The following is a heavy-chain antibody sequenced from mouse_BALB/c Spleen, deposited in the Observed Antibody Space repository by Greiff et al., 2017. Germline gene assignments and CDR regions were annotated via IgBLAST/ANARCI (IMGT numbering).Heavy chain of an antibody. CDR2: IDPANGNT. J-gene: IGHJ4*01. V-gene: IGHV14-3*02. CDR1: GFNIKDTY. CDR3: APLITTATSYAMDY. Sequence: EVQLQQSGAELVKPGASVKLSCTASGFNIKDTYMHWVKQRPEQGLEWIGRIDPANGNTKYDPKFQGKATITADTSSNTAYLQLSSLTSEDTAVYYCAPLITTATSYAMDYWGQGTSVTVSS. D-gene: IGHD1-2*01.